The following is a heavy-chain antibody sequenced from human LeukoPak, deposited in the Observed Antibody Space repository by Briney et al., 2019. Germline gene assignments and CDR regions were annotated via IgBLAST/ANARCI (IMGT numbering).Heavy chain of an antibody. V-gene: IGHV4-31*03. CDR1: GVSISSGGYY. CDR2: TYYSGST. J-gene: IGHJ4*02. Sequence: SSQTLSLTCTVSGVSISSGGYYWSWIRQHPGKGLEWIGYTYYSGSTYYTPSLKSRVTISVDTSKNQFSLKLSSVTAADTAVYYCARDVKNNAVDYWGQGTLVTVSS. CDR3: ARDVKNNAVDY. D-gene: IGHD1/OR15-1a*01.